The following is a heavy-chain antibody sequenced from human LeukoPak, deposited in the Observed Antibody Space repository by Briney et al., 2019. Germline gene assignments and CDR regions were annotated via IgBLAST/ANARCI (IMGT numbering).Heavy chain of an antibody. Sequence: SETLSLTCAVSGGSISSGGYSWSWIRQPPGKGLEWIGYIYHSGSTNYNPSLKSRVTISVDTSKNQFSLKLSSVTAADTAVYYCARRRYDFWSGYAYFDYWGQGTLVTVSS. CDR3: ARRRYDFWSGYAYFDY. CDR2: IYHSGST. CDR1: GGSISSGGYS. V-gene: IGHV4-30-2*01. J-gene: IGHJ4*02. D-gene: IGHD3-3*01.